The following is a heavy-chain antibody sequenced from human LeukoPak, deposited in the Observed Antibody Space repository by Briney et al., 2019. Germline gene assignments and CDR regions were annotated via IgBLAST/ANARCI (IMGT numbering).Heavy chain of an antibody. CDR3: ASGPGIAAAANWFDP. D-gene: IGHD6-13*01. CDR1: GGTLSSYT. Sequence: SVKVSCKASGGTLSSYTISWVRQAPGQGLEWMGRIIPILGIANYAQKFQGRVTITADKSTSTAYMELSSLRSEDTAVYYCASGPGIAAAANWFDPWGQGTLVTVSS. J-gene: IGHJ5*02. CDR2: IIPILGIA. V-gene: IGHV1-69*02.